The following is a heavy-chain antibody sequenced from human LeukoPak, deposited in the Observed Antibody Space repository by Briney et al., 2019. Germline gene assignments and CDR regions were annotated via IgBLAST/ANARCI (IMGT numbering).Heavy chain of an antibody. J-gene: IGHJ5*02. CDR1: GFTFSSYW. CDR2: IKQDGSEK. V-gene: IGHV3-7*01. Sequence: PGGSLRLSCAASGFTFSSYWMSWVRQAAGKGLEWVANIKQDGSEKYYVDSVKGRFTISRDNAKNSLYLQMNSLRAEDTAVYYCARGTYGLRIDNWFDPWGQGTLVTVSS. D-gene: IGHD1-26*01. CDR3: ARGTYGLRIDNWFDP.